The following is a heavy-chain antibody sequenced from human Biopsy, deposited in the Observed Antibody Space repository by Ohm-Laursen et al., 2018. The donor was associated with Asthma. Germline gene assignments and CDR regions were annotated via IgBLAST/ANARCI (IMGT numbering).Heavy chain of an antibody. CDR3: AKPCPNREILYYYYHMDV. V-gene: IGHV1-69*06. Sequence: SVKVSCKASGGMFGNYAISWVRQAPGLGLEWMGGISPIFGSSNYAQRLQGRVTITADIFTRTVYMELSGLRFDDTAIYYCAKPCPNREILYYYYHMDVWGQGTTVIVSS. J-gene: IGHJ6*02. D-gene: IGHD3-9*01. CDR2: ISPIFGSS. CDR1: GGMFGNYA.